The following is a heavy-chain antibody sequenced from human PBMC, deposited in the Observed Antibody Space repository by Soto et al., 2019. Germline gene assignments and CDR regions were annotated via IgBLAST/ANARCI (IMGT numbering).Heavy chain of an antibody. Sequence: HVQLRQWGAGLLKPSETLSLTCSVYGGSFSGYSWSWIRQPPGKGLEWIGEINHSGSTSYNSSLRSRVSISGDMSKNQFSLTLSSVTAADTAVYYCARNRAFDVWGQGTVVTVSS. CDR1: GGSFSGYS. J-gene: IGHJ3*01. CDR2: INHSGST. V-gene: IGHV4-34*01. CDR3: ARNRAFDV.